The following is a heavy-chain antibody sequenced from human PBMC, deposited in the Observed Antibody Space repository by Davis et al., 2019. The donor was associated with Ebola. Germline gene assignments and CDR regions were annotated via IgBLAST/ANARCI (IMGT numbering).Heavy chain of an antibody. D-gene: IGHD2-8*01. Sequence: PGGSLRLSCAASGFTFDDYAMHWVRQAPGKDLEWVSGISWNSGSIGYADSVKGRFTISGDNAKNSLYLQMNSLRAEDTALYYCAKDKRATRGCCTNGVWILGRDAFDIWGQGTMVTVSS. CDR1: GFTFDDYA. V-gene: IGHV3-9*01. CDR2: ISWNSGSI. J-gene: IGHJ3*02. CDR3: AKDKRATRGCCTNGVWILGRDAFDI.